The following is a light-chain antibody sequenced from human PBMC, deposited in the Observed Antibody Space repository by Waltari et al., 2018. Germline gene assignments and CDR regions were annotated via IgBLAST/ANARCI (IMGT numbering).Light chain of an antibody. J-gene: IGKJ5*01. V-gene: IGKV3-11*01. CDR1: QSVSSH. CDR3: QQRSNWIT. Sequence: EIVLTQSPAPLSLSPGERATLSCRASQSVSSHLAWYQQKPGQAPRLLIYDAFNRATGIPARFSGSGSGTDFTLTISSLEPEDFAVYYCQQRSNWITFGQGTRLEIK. CDR2: DAF.